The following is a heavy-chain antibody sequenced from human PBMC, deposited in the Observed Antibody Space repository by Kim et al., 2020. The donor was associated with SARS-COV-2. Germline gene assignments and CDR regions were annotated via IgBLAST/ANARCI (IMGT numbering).Heavy chain of an antibody. Sequence: SETLSLTCTVSGGSISSYYWSWIRQPPGKGLEWIGYIYYSGSTNYNPSLKSRVTISVDTSKNQFSLKLSSVTAADTAVYYCARLRSPVVTAAFDIWGQGTMVTVSS. CDR1: GGSISSYY. J-gene: IGHJ3*02. V-gene: IGHV4-59*08. D-gene: IGHD2-15*01. CDR2: IYYSGST. CDR3: ARLRSPVVTAAFDI.